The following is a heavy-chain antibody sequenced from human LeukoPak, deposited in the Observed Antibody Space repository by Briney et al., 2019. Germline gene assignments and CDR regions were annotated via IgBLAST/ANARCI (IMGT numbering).Heavy chain of an antibody. J-gene: IGHJ5*02. Sequence: ASVKVSCKASGYTFTDYYMHWVRQAPGQGLEWMGWINPNGGGTNYAQKFQDRVTMTRDTSIITAYMELSRLRSDDTAVYYCARDSIPNHYDILTGAPGKNWFDPWGQGTLVTVSS. CDR2: INPNGGGT. CDR1: GYTFTDYY. D-gene: IGHD3-9*01. CDR3: ARDSIPNHYDILTGAPGKNWFDP. V-gene: IGHV1-2*02.